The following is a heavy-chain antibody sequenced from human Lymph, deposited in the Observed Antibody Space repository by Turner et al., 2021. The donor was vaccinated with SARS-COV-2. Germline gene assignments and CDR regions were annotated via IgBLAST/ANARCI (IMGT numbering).Heavy chain of an antibody. CDR1: GFTFSSYS. V-gene: IGHV3-21*01. D-gene: IGHD2-21*01. CDR2: ISTTSSYR. CDR3: ARAAHMDY. Sequence: EVQLVESGGGLVKPGGSLRLSCAASGFTFSSYSMNWVRQAPGKGLEWVSSISTTSSYRYYADSVKGRFTISRDNAKNSLYLQMNSLRAEDTAVYYCARAAHMDYWGQGTLVTVSS. J-gene: IGHJ4*02.